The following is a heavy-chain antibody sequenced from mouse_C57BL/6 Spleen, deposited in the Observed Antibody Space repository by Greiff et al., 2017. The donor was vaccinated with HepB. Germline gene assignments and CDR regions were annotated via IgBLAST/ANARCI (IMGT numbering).Heavy chain of an antibody. V-gene: IGHV14-2*01. J-gene: IGHJ3*01. CDR3: ARASSGYGWLAY. D-gene: IGHD3-2*02. CDR2: IDPEDGET. Sequence: EVQLQQSGAELVKPGASVKLSCTASGFNIKDYYMHWVKQRTEQGLEWIGRIDPEDGETKYAPKIQGKATITADTSSNTAYLQLSSLTSEDTAVYYCARASSGYGWLAYWGQGTLVTVSA. CDR1: GFNIKDYY.